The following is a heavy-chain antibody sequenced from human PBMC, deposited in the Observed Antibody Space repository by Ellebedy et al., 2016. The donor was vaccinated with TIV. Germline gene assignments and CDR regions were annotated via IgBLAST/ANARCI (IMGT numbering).Heavy chain of an antibody. J-gene: IGHJ4*02. D-gene: IGHD5-12*01. CDR3: ARAYGGYNPLNY. V-gene: IGHV3-74*01. Sequence: PGGSLRLSCAVSGFTFSSYWMHWVRQAPGQGLVWVSRINTDVSRTTYADSVKGRFTISRDNAKNTLYLQMNSLRAEDTAVYYCARAYGGYNPLNYWGQGTLVTVSS. CDR1: GFTFSSYW. CDR2: INTDVSRT.